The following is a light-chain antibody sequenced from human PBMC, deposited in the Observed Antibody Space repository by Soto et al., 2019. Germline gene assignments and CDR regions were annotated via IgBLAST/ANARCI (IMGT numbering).Light chain of an antibody. CDR1: QSISSW. CDR3: QQYNSYPWT. CDR2: RAS. V-gene: IGKV1-5*03. J-gene: IGKJ1*01. Sequence: DIQMTQSPSTLSASVGDSVTITCRASQSISSWLAWYQQKPGKAPKLLIYRASSLQSGVPSRFSGSGSGTEFTLTISRLQPDDFATYYCQQYNSYPWTFGQGTKVDIK.